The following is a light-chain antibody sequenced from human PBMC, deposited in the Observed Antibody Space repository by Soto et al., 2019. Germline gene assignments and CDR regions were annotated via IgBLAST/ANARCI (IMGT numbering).Light chain of an antibody. CDR2: WAS. CDR1: QSVLYSSNNKNY. Sequence: DIVMTQSPDSLAVSLGERATINCKSSQSVLYSSNNKNYLAWYQQKPGQPPKLLIYWASTRESVVPDRFSGGGSGTDFILTISSLQAEDVAVYYCQQYFSSPLTFGGGTKVEIK. V-gene: IGKV4-1*01. J-gene: IGKJ4*01. CDR3: QQYFSSPLT.